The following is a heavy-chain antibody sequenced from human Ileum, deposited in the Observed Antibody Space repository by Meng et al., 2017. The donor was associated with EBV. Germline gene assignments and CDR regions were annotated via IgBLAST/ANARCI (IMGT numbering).Heavy chain of an antibody. D-gene: IGHD2-2*01. J-gene: IGHJ4*02. V-gene: IGHV4-4*02. CDR2: IYHSGST. Sequence: LQGSRPGLVKPSVTLSLTCAVSGGSISSSNWWSWVRQPPGKGLEWIGEIYHSGSTNYNPSLQSRVTISVDKSKNQFSLKLSSVTAADTAVYYCARGYCSSTSCYAALYYFDYWGQGTLVTVSS. CDR1: GGSISSSNW. CDR3: ARGYCSSTSCYAALYYFDY.